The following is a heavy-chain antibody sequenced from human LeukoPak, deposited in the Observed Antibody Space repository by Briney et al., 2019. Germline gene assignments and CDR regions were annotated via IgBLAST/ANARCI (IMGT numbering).Heavy chain of an antibody. CDR1: GFTFSSYG. J-gene: IGHJ4*02. CDR2: ISGSGGST. Sequence: GGSLRLSCAASGFTFSSYGMHWVRQAPGKGLEWVSAISGSGGSTYYADSVKGRFTISRDNSKNTLYLQMNSLRAEDTAVYYCAKESEWELPEGYFDYWGQGTLVTVSS. CDR3: AKESEWELPEGYFDY. D-gene: IGHD1-26*01. V-gene: IGHV3-23*01.